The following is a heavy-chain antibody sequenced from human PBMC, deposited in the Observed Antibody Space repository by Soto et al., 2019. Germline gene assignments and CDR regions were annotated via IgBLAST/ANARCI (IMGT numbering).Heavy chain of an antibody. V-gene: IGHV1-2*04. Sequence: GASVKVSCKASGYTFTGYYMHWVREAPGQGLEWMGWINPNSGGTNYAQKLQGWVTMTRDTSISTAYMELSRLRSDDTAVYYCARVGARGVATKNYYGMDVWGQGTTVTVSS. CDR2: INPNSGGT. J-gene: IGHJ6*02. CDR3: ARVGARGVATKNYYGMDV. CDR1: GYTFTGYY. D-gene: IGHD5-12*01.